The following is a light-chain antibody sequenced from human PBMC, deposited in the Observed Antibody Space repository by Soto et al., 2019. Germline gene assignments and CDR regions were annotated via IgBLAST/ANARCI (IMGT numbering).Light chain of an antibody. CDR2: EVT. CDR1: SSDVGGYDY. Sequence: QSALTQPPSASGSPGQTVTISCTGTSSDVGGYDYVSWYQQHPGEAPKLIIYEVTKRPSGVPDRFSGSKSGNTASLTVSGLQVEDEADYHCSSYAGGKNFYVFGTGTQLTVL. CDR3: SSYAGGKNFYV. V-gene: IGLV2-8*01. J-gene: IGLJ1*01.